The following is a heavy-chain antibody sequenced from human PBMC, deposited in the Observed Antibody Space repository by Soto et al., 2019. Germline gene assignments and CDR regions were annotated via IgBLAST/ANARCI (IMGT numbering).Heavy chain of an antibody. J-gene: IGHJ3*02. Sequence: QVQLQESGPGLVKPSETLSLTCTVSGGSISSYYWSWIRQPPGKGLEWIGYIYYSGSTNYNPSLKSRVTISVDTSKNQFSLKLSSVTAADTAVYYCARAIPGYYGSGSSMVAFDIWGQGTMVTVSS. CDR2: IYYSGST. CDR3: ARAIPGYYGSGSSMVAFDI. V-gene: IGHV4-59*01. CDR1: GGSISSYY. D-gene: IGHD3-10*01.